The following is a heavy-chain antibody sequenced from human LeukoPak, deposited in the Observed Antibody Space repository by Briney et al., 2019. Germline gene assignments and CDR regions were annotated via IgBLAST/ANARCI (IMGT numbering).Heavy chain of an antibody. CDR3: ARGAYYYDSSGYPAKFDY. D-gene: IGHD3-22*01. CDR1: GGSISSYY. Sequence: SETLSLTCTVSGGSISSYYWSWIRQPPGKGLEWIGYIYYSGSTNYNPSLKSRVTISVKTSKNQFSLKLSSVTAADTAVYYCARGAYYYDSSGYPAKFDYWGQGTLVTVSS. V-gene: IGHV4-59*01. J-gene: IGHJ4*02. CDR2: IYYSGST.